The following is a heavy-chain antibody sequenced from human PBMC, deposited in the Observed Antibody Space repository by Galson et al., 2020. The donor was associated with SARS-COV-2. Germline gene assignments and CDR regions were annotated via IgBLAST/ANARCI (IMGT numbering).Heavy chain of an antibody. CDR1: GFTFSSYG. D-gene: IGHD3-10*01. CDR3: ARVWFGELRYGMDV. J-gene: IGHJ6*02. CDR2: IWYDGSNK. V-gene: IGHV3-33*01. Sequence: GESLKISCAASGFTFSSYGMHWVRQAPGKGLEWVAVIWYDGSNKYYADSVKGRFTISRDNSKNTLYLQMNSLRAEDTAVYYCARVWFGELRYGMDVWGQGTTVTFSS.